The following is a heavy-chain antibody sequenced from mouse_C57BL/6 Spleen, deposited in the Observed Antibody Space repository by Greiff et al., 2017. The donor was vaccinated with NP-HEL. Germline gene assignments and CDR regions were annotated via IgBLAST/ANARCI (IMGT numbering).Heavy chain of an antibody. CDR2: IDPANGNT. D-gene: IGHD1-1*01. J-gene: IGHJ2*01. CDR1: GFNIKNTY. Sequence: VQLQQSVAELVRPGASVKLSCTASGFNIKNTYMPWVKQRPEQGLEWIGRIDPANGNTKYAPKFQGKATIAADTSSNTAYLQLSSLTSEDTAIYYCAITTVVASYYFDYWGQGTTRTVSS. V-gene: IGHV14-3*01. CDR3: AITTVVASYYFDY.